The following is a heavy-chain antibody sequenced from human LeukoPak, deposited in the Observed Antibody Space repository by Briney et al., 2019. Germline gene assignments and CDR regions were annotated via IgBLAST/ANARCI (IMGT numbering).Heavy chain of an antibody. CDR2: TSFDESTK. CDR3: ARDAGWLRSFDY. D-gene: IGHD5-12*01. Sequence: GRSLRLSCAASGFTFRDYAIHWVRQPPGKGLEWMAVTSFDESTKYYADSVKGRFTISRDNSKNTLYLQMNSLKPEDSAVYYCARDAGWLRSFDYWGQGTLVTVSS. J-gene: IGHJ4*02. CDR1: GFTFRDYA. V-gene: IGHV3-30-3*01.